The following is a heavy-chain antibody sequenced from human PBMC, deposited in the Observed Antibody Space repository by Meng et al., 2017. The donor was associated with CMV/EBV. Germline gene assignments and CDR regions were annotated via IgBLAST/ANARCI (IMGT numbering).Heavy chain of an antibody. V-gene: IGHV4-4*07. CDR1: GGFFSGFF. CDR3: ARERGDDSGYNFDS. Sequence: QGQLQESGPGLVKPSGTLSLTCRFSGGFFSGFFWTWIRQPAGKGLEWIGRIYSTGGTNYNPSFESRVTISLDGSNNQFSLKLNSVTAADTAIYYCARERGDDSGYNFDSWGQGTLVTVSS. CDR2: IYSTGGT. J-gene: IGHJ4*02. D-gene: IGHD3-22*01.